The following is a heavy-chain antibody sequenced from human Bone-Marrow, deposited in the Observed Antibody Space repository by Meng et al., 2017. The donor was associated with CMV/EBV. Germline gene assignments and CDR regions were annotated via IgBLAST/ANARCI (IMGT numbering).Heavy chain of an antibody. CDR1: GFTFSSYA. J-gene: IGHJ6*02. CDR3: ARGAVPAFDLSAYYYGMDV. Sequence: GESLKISCAASGFTFSSYAMHWVRQAPGKGLEWVAVISYDGSNKYYADSVKGRFTISRDNSKNTLYLQMNSLRAEDTAVYYCARGAVPAFDLSAYYYGMDVWGQGTTVTVSS. CDR2: ISYDGSNK. V-gene: IGHV3-30-3*01. D-gene: IGHD2-2*01.